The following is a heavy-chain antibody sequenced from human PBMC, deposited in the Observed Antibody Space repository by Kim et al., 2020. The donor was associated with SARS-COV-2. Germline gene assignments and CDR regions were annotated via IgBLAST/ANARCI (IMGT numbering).Heavy chain of an antibody. CDR2: ISSSSSYI. D-gene: IGHD2-2*01. CDR1: GFTFSSYS. V-gene: IGHV3-21*01. CDR3: ARFRYCSSTSCYSTFYAFDI. Sequence: GGSLRLSCAASGFTFSSYSMNWVRQAPGKGLEWVSSISSSSSYIYYADSVKGRFTISRDNAKNSLYLQMNSLRAEDTAVYYCARFRYCSSTSCYSTFYAFDIWGQGTMVTVSS. J-gene: IGHJ3*02.